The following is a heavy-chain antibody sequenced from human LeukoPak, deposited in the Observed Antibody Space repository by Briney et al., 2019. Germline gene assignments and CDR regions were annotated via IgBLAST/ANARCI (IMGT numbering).Heavy chain of an antibody. CDR3: ASSSWSSEYFHY. CDR2: FYSGGST. CDR1: GFTVGDNY. J-gene: IGHJ1*01. Sequence: GGSLRLSCAASGFTVGDNYMSWVRQAPGKGLEWVSVFYSGGSTRYADSVKGRFTISRDNSKNTLYLQLNSLRAEDTAVYFCASSSWSSEYFHYWGQGTLATVSS. D-gene: IGHD6-13*01. V-gene: IGHV3-66*01.